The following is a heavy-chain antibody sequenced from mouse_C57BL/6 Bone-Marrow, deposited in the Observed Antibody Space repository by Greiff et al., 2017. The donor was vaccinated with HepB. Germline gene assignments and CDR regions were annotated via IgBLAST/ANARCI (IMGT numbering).Heavy chain of an antibody. CDR3: ARLDSYGAMDY. CDR1: GYAFSSSW. Sequence: QVQLQQSGPELVKPGASVKISCKASGYAFSSSWMNWVKQRPGKGLEWIGRIYPGDGDTNYNGKFKGKATLTADKSSSTAYMQLSSLTSEDSAVYFCARLDSYGAMDYWGQGTSVTVSS. J-gene: IGHJ4*01. D-gene: IGHD1-1*01. CDR2: IYPGDGDT. V-gene: IGHV1-82*01.